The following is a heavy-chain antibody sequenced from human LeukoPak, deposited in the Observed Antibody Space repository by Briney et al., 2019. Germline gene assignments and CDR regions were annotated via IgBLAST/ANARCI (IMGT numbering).Heavy chain of an antibody. J-gene: IGHJ4*02. CDR3: ASENCSGTSCSSFDY. D-gene: IGHD2-2*01. Sequence: PSETLSLTCTVSGGSISSRSYYWGWIRQPPGKGLEWIGSIFYSGTTYYNPSLKSRVTISVDTSKNQFSLRLSSVTAADTAVYYCASENCSGTSCSSFDYWGQGTLVTVSS. CDR2: IFYSGTT. CDR1: GGSISSRSYY. V-gene: IGHV4-39*01.